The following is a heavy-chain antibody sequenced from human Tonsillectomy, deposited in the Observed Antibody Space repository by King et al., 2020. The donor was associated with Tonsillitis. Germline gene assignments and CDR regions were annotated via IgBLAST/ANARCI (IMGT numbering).Heavy chain of an antibody. CDR2: INPSGGST. CDR3: ARGHRDCSSASCYAHYGMDV. J-gene: IGHJ6*02. D-gene: IGHD2-2*01. Sequence: VQLVESGAEVKKPGASVKVSCKASGYTFTSYYIHWVRQAPGQGLEWMGIINPSGGSTSYAQKFQGRVTMTRDTSTSTVYMELSSLTSEDTAVYYCARGHRDCSSASCYAHYGMDVWGQGTTVTVSS. V-gene: IGHV1-46*03. CDR1: GYTFTSYY.